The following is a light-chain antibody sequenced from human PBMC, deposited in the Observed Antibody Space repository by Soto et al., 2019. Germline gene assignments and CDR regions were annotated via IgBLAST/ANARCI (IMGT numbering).Light chain of an antibody. V-gene: IGLV1-47*01. CDR1: SSNIGSNY. CDR3: AAWDDSLSGAV. Sequence: QSVLTQPPSASGTPGQRVTISCSGSSSNIGSNYVYWYQQLPGTAPKLLIYTNDQRPSGVPDRFSGSKSGTSASLAISGLRSEDEAHYYCAAWDDSLSGAVFGGGTKVTVL. CDR2: TND. J-gene: IGLJ2*01.